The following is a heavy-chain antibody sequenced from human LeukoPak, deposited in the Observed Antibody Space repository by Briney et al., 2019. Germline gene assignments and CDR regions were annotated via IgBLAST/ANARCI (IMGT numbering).Heavy chain of an antibody. CDR2: INHSGST. CDR3: AKRSSPDAFDI. Sequence: SGTLPLTCAVYGGSFSGYYWSWIRQPPGKGLEWIGEINHSGSTNYNPSLKSRVTISVDTSKNQFSLKLSSVTAADTAVYYCAKRSSPDAFDIWGQGTMVTVSS. D-gene: IGHD4-17*01. V-gene: IGHV4-34*01. CDR1: GGSFSGYY. J-gene: IGHJ3*02.